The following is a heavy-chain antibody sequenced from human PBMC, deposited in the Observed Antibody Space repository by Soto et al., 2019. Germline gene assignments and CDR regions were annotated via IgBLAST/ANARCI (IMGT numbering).Heavy chain of an antibody. V-gene: IGHV4-39*01. CDR1: GGSISSSSYY. CDR3: ARHERFGELLMWFAP. D-gene: IGHD3-10*01. CDR2: IYYSGST. Sequence: QLQLQESGPGLVKPSETLSLTCTVSGGSISSSSYYWGWIRQPPGKGLDLIGSIYYSGSTYYIPSLKSRVTITVNTSKNQVSLKLSSVTAADTAVYYCARHERFGELLMWFAPSGQGTLVTVSS. J-gene: IGHJ5*02.